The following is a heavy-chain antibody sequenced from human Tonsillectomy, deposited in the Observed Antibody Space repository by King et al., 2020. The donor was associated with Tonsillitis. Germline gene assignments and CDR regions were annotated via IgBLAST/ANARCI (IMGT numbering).Heavy chain of an antibody. Sequence: VQLQESGPGLVKPSETLSLTCTVSGGSASSGSYYWSWIRQPPGRGLEWIGYIYYSGRTSYNPSLKSRVTISVDTSKNQFSLRLSSVTAADTAVYYCARDNPQDSSGSHGIFDYWGQGTLVTVSS. D-gene: IGHD3-22*01. CDR2: IYYSGRT. CDR3: ARDNPQDSSGSHGIFDY. CDR1: GGSASSGSYY. V-gene: IGHV4-61*01. J-gene: IGHJ4*02.